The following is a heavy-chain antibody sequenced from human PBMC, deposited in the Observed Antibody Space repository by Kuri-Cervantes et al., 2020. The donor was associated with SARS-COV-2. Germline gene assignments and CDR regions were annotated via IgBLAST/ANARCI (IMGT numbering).Heavy chain of an antibody. J-gene: IGHJ4*02. CDR1: GFTFSSYW. CDR3: ATGVRGYSYGPDY. V-gene: IGHV3-7*05. CDR2: IKQDGSEK. D-gene: IGHD5-18*01. Sequence: GESLKISCAASGFTFSSYWMSWVRQAPGKGLEWVANIKQDGSEKYYVDSVKGRFTTSRDNAKNSLYLQMNSLRAEDTAVYYCATGVRGYSYGPDYWGQGTLVTVSS.